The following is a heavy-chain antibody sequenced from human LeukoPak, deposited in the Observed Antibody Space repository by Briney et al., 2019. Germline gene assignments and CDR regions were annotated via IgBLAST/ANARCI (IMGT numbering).Heavy chain of an antibody. V-gene: IGHV3-7*01. CDR2: IKQDGSEK. Sequence: PGGSLRLSCAASGFTFSNYGMSWVRQAPGKGLEWVANIKQDGSEKYYVDSVKGRFTISRDNAKNSLYLQMNSLRAEDTAVYYCARNPLYNWFDPWGQGTLVTVSS. D-gene: IGHD2-2*01. J-gene: IGHJ5*02. CDR1: GFTFSNYG. CDR3: ARNPLYNWFDP.